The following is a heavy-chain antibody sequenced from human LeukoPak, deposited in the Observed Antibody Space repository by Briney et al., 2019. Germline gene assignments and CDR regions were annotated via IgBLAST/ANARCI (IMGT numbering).Heavy chain of an antibody. CDR2: IKQDGSEK. J-gene: IGHJ1*01. CDR3: TRAPSEIGGYYPEYFRH. Sequence: PGGSLRLSCAASGFTFSSYWMSWVRQAPGKGLEWVANIKQDGSEKYYVDSVKGRFTISRDNAKNTVSLQMNSLRPEDTGVYYCTRAPSEIGGYYPEYFRHWGQGTLVTVSS. CDR1: GFTFSSYW. D-gene: IGHD3-22*01. V-gene: IGHV3-7*01.